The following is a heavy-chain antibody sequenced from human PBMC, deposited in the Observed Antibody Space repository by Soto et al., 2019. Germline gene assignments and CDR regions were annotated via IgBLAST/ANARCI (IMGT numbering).Heavy chain of an antibody. D-gene: IGHD3-9*01. V-gene: IGHV4-59*01. CDR2: IYSSGGI. CDR1: GGSISGYC. J-gene: IGHJ5*02. Sequence: PSETLSLTCPVAGGSISGYCWSWIRQPPGKGLEWIGYIYSSGGINYNPSLKSRVTISIDTSKNQFSLKLTSVTAADTAVYYCALYDKIWFDPWGQGTLVTVS. CDR3: ALYDKIWFDP.